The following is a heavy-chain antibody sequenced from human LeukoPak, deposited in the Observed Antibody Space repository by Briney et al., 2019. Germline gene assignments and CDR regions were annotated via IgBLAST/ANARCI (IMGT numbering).Heavy chain of an antibody. D-gene: IGHD5-18*01. CDR1: GYTFTNHY. CDR2: INPHSGDT. J-gene: IGHJ6*03. CDR3: ASGLSSLFSCGAALDYYMDV. Sequence: ASVKVSCKASGYTFTNHYMHWVRQARGQGLEWMGWINPHSGDTNYAQKFQGRVIMTRDTSISTAYMELSSLRSDDTAMYYCASGLSSLFSCGAALDYYMDVWGKGTPVTVSS. V-gene: IGHV1-2*02.